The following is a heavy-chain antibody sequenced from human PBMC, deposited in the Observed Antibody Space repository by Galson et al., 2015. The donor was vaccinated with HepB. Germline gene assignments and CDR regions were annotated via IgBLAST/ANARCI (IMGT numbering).Heavy chain of an antibody. Sequence: ETLSLTCTVSGGSISSSSYYWGWIRQPPGKGLEWIGSVYYSGSTYYNPSLKSRVTISVDTSKKQFSLKLSSVSAADTAVYYCARVDDEYGFPRFAPYWGPGTRVTVSS. CDR3: ARVDDEYGFPRFAPY. V-gene: IGHV4-39*01. CDR2: VYYSGST. J-gene: IGHJ4*02. D-gene: IGHD4/OR15-4a*01. CDR1: GGSISSSSYY.